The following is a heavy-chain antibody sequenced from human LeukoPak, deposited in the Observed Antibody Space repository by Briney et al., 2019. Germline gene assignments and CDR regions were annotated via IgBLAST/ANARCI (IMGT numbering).Heavy chain of an antibody. D-gene: IGHD3-22*01. CDR2: IYYSGST. CDR3: AVGHYYHSSGYLFDY. J-gene: IGHJ4*02. Sequence: SETLSLTCSVSGGSMSSSYWNWIRQPPGKGLEWIGDIYYSGSTNYNPSLKSRVTISVDTSKNEFSLKLSSVPAADTAVYYCAVGHYYHSSGYLFDYWGQGTLVTVSS. CDR1: GGSMSSSY. V-gene: IGHV4-59*08.